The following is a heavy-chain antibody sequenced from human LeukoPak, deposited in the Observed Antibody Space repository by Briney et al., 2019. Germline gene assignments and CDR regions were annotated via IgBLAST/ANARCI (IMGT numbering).Heavy chain of an antibody. V-gene: IGHV3-74*01. CDR3: ARYADGIFY. CDR1: GFTFSSSW. CDR2: VNGDGTGT. Sequence: GGSLRLPCAASGFTFSSSWMHWVRHAPGKGLIWVSRVNGDGTGTIYADSVKGRFTISRDNAKNTLYLQMNSLRAEDTAVYYCARYADGIFYWGQGTLVTVSS. J-gene: IGHJ4*02. D-gene: IGHD1-14*01.